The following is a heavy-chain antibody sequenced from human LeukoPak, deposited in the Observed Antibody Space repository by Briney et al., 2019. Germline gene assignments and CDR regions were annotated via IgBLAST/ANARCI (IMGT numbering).Heavy chain of an antibody. V-gene: IGHV3-53*01. J-gene: IGHJ4*02. Sequence: GGSLRPSCAASGLTVSTNYMSWVRQAPGKGLEWVSLIYSGGSTYYADSVKGRFTISRDNSENMLYLQMNSLRAEDTAVYYCARDAAAQQLVHYFDYWGQGTLVTVSS. CDR2: IYSGGST. CDR1: GLTVSTNY. D-gene: IGHD6-13*01. CDR3: ARDAAAQQLVHYFDY.